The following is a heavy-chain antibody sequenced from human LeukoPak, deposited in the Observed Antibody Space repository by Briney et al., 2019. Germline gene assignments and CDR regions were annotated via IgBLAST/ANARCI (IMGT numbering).Heavy chain of an antibody. J-gene: IGHJ4*02. CDR3: ARDTNWQRDY. CDR1: GYTFTGYY. D-gene: IGHD6-25*01. V-gene: IGHV1-18*04. Sequence: GSVKVSCKASGYTFTGYYMHWVRQAPGQGLEWVGWISTSSDQRRYAHMLQDRVTMTTDTSTSTAYMELRSLRSDDAGVYYCARDTNWQRDYWGQGTLVTVSS. CDR2: ISTSSDQR.